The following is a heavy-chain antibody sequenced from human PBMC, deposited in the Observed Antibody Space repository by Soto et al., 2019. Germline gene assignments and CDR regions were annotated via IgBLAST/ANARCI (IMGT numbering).Heavy chain of an antibody. CDR3: ARDWEFGY. CDR1: GYTFSSYY. D-gene: IGHD3-10*01. Sequence: QVQLVQSGTEVKKPGASVKISCKASGYTFSSYYMHWVRQAPGQGLEWMGVINPSGDSTYYAQRFQGRVSMTKDTSTSTLYMELSSLRSDDTAVYYCARDWEFGYWGQGTLVTVSS. V-gene: IGHV1-46*01. J-gene: IGHJ4*02. CDR2: INPSGDST.